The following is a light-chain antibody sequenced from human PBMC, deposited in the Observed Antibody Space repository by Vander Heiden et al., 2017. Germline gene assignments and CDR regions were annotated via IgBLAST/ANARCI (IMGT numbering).Light chain of an antibody. CDR2: DDT. CDR1: NLGGQS. CDR3: QVWDSRSTHYV. V-gene: IGLV3-21*02. Sequence: SNVLTQAPSVSVAPGPTARLSCGGDNLGGQSVHWYQQKPGQAPVLVVYDDTKRPSGSPERLSGSRSGNTATLTISRVEAGDEADYYCQVWDSRSTHYVFGTGTKVTVL. J-gene: IGLJ1*01.